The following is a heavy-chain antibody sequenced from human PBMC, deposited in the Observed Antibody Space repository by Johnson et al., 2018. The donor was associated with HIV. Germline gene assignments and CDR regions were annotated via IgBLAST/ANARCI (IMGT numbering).Heavy chain of an antibody. Sequence: QVQLVESGGGVVQPGRSLRLSCAASGFTFSSYGMHWVRQAPGKGLEWVGVISYDGSNKYYADSVKGRFTISRDNSKNTLYLQMNSLRAGDTAVYYCAKPGVLGGAFDIWGQGTMVTVSS. CDR1: GFTFSSYG. CDR3: AKPGVLGGAFDI. CDR2: ISYDGSNK. J-gene: IGHJ3*02. V-gene: IGHV3-30*18. D-gene: IGHD2-8*02.